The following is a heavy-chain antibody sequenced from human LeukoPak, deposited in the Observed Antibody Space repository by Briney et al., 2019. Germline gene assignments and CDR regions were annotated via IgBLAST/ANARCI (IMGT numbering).Heavy chain of an antibody. CDR2: INPSGGST. V-gene: IGHV1-46*01. J-gene: IGHJ4*02. CDR1: GYTFTSYY. Sequence: ASVKVSCKSSGYTFTSYYMHWVRQAPGQGLEWMGIINPSGGSTNYAQKFQGRVTMTRDTSTSTVYMELSSLRSEDTAVYYCSRVGYDSSGFYFLFDYWGQGTLVTVSS. D-gene: IGHD3-22*01. CDR3: SRVGYDSSGFYFLFDY.